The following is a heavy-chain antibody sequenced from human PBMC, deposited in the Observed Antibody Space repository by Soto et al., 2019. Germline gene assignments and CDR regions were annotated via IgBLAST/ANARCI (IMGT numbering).Heavy chain of an antibody. Sequence: KTSETLSLTCGVSGGTVASSYWWSWVRQSPSRGLEWIGNVYHTGDTNFNPSLQSRVTFSVDKSNNQFSLRLTSLTAADTAVYFCAREIVTAGGNNYFDPWGPGTLVTVSS. CDR3: AREIVTAGGNNYFDP. D-gene: IGHD2-21*02. CDR1: GGTVASSYW. V-gene: IGHV4-4*02. J-gene: IGHJ5*02. CDR2: VYHTGDT.